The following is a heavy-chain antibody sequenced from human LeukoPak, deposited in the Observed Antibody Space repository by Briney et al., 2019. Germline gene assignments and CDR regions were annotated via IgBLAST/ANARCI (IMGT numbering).Heavy chain of an antibody. Sequence: GASVKVPCKASGYTFTSYGISWVRQAPGQGLEWMGWISAYNGNTNYAQKLQGRVTMTTDTSTSTAYMELRSLRSDDTAVYYCARSESYYYDSSGYYLPQLFDYWGQGTLVTVSS. CDR1: GYTFTSYG. J-gene: IGHJ4*02. CDR3: ARSESYYYDSSGYYLPQLFDY. D-gene: IGHD3-22*01. V-gene: IGHV1-18*01. CDR2: ISAYNGNT.